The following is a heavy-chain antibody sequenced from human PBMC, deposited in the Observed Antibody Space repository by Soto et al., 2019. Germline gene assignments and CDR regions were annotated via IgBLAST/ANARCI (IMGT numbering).Heavy chain of an antibody. CDR1: GFTFSSYA. CDR3: AKGLAARLLYGVDV. D-gene: IGHD6-6*01. CDR2: VSGSGDRT. Sequence: EVQLLESGGHLEQPGGSLRLSCTASGFTFSSYAMSWVRQAPGRGLERVSTVSGSGDRTYYSDSVKGRFTVSRDNSKNTLDLQMNSLRAEDTAVYYCAKGLAARLLYGVDVWGQGTTVTVSS. V-gene: IGHV3-23*01. J-gene: IGHJ6*02.